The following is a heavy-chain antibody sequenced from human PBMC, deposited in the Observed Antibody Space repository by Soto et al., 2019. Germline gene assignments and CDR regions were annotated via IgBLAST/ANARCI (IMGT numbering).Heavy chain of an antibody. Sequence: GASVKVSCKASGYTFTSYDINWVRQATGQGLEWMGWMNPNSGNTGYAQKFQGRVTMTRNTSISTAYMELSSLGSEDTAVYYCARGLMITFGGVIVRGYFDLWGRGTLVTVSS. V-gene: IGHV1-8*01. J-gene: IGHJ2*01. CDR3: ARGLMITFGGVIVRGYFDL. D-gene: IGHD3-16*02. CDR2: MNPNSGNT. CDR1: GYTFTSYD.